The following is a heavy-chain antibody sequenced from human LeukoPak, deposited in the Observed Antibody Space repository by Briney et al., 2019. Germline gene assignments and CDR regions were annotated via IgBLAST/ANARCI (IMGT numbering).Heavy chain of an antibody. CDR1: GGSISSGGYY. J-gene: IGHJ4*02. CDR2: IYHSGST. Sequence: SGTLSLTCTVSGGSISSGGYYWGWIRQPPGKGLEWIGYIYHSGSTYYNPSLKSRVTISVDTSKNQFSLKLSSVTAADTAVYYCATYYYGSGRIDYWGQGTLVTVSS. CDR3: ATYYYGSGRIDY. D-gene: IGHD3-10*01. V-gene: IGHV4-30-2*05.